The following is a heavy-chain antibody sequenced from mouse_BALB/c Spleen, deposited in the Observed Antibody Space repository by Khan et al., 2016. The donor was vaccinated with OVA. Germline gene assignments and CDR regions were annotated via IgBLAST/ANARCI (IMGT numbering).Heavy chain of an antibody. CDR1: GYTFTDSV. J-gene: IGHJ4*01. D-gene: IGHD6-1*01. CDR2: IYPANNNT. V-gene: IGHV1-81*01. Sequence: QVQLKQSGPELVMPGASVKMSCKASGYTFTDSVISWVKQRSGQGLEWIGEIYPANNNTYYNEKFKGKDTLTADKSSNTAYMQLKRLTSEDSTFYCCTREVHNARYAMEYWGQGITVTVSS. CDR3: TREVHNARYAMEY.